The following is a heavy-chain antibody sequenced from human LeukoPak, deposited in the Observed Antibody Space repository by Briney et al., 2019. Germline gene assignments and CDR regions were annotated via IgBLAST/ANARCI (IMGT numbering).Heavy chain of an antibody. V-gene: IGHV3-9*01. CDR1: GFTFYDYA. CDR2: ISWNSGSI. CDR3: AKDRMITFGGIDY. Sequence: PGGSLRLSCAASGFTFYDYAMHWVRQAPGKGLEWVSGISWNSGSIGYADSVKGRFTISRDNVRNSLYMQMNSLSAEDTALYYCAKDRMITFGGIDYWGQGTLVTVSS. D-gene: IGHD3-16*01. J-gene: IGHJ4*02.